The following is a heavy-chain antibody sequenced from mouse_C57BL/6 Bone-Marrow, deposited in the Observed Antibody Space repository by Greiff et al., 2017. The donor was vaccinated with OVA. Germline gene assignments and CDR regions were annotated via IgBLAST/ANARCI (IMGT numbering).Heavy chain of an antibody. D-gene: IGHD6-2*01. J-gene: IGHJ1*03. Sequence: VQLQQSGPELVKPGASVKMSCKASGYTFTDYNMHWVKQSHGKSLEWIGYINPNNGGTSYNQKFKGKATLTVNKSSSTSYMELRSLTSAESAVYYCARSLLLWPWCFDVWGTGTTVTVSA. CDR1: GYTFTDYN. CDR2: INPNNGGT. CDR3: ARSLLLWPWCFDV. V-gene: IGHV1-22*01.